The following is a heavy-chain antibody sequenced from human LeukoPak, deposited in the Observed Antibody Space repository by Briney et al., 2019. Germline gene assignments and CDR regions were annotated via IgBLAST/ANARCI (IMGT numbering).Heavy chain of an antibody. CDR2: ISDSGGST. Sequence: GGTLRLSCAASGFTFSSYGMSWVRQAPGKGLEWVSAISDSGGSTYYADSVKGRFTISRDNSKNTLSLQMNSLRAEDTAIYYCAKHPYEGYCSGGSCWNNWFDPWGQGTLVTVSS. J-gene: IGHJ5*02. CDR3: AKHPYEGYCSGGSCWNNWFDP. D-gene: IGHD2-15*01. CDR1: GFTFSSYG. V-gene: IGHV3-23*01.